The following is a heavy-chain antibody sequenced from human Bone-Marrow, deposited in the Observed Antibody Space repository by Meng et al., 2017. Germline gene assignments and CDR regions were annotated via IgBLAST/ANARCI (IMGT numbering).Heavy chain of an antibody. CDR1: GFAFSDAW. CDR2: IKSKSAGGTT. J-gene: IGHJ4*02. Sequence: VGSGGGLVKPGVSLRLSCAASGFAFSDAWMSWVRQAPGKGLEWVGLIKSKSAGGTTDYAAPVKGRFTISRDDSKTTMYLQMNSLKTEDTAVYYCTASPATEYWGQGTLVTVSS. D-gene: IGHD1-26*01. V-gene: IGHV3-15*01. CDR3: TASPATEY.